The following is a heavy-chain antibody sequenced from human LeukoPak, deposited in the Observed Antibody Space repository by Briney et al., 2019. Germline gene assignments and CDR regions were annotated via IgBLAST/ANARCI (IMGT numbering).Heavy chain of an antibody. Sequence: GGSLRLSCAASGFTVNNSYMSWVRQAPGKGLEWVSVIYSGGSTYYADSVKGRFTISRDNSKNTLYLQMNSLRAEDTAVYYCARLTGTYYYYYGMDVWGQGTTVTVSS. J-gene: IGHJ6*02. CDR2: IYSGGST. V-gene: IGHV3-53*05. D-gene: IGHD1-20*01. CDR1: GFTVNNSY. CDR3: ARLTGTYYYYYGMDV.